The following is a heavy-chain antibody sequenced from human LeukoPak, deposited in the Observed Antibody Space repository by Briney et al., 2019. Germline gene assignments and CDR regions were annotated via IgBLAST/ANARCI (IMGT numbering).Heavy chain of an antibody. CDR2: TYYSGST. D-gene: IGHD5-24*01. J-gene: IGHJ5*02. Sequence: PSETLSLTCTVSGGSISSSSYYWGWIRQPPGKGLEWIGSTYYSGSTYYNPSLKSRVTISVDTSKNQFSLKLSSVTAADTAVYYCAKQMATILAWFDPWGQGTLVTVSS. CDR3: AKQMATILAWFDP. CDR1: GGSISSSSYY. V-gene: IGHV4-39*01.